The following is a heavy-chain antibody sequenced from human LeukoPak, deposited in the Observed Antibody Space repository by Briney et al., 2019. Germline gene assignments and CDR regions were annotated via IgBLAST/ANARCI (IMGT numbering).Heavy chain of an antibody. CDR2: IKQDGSEK. J-gene: IGHJ4*02. CDR1: GFTFSRSW. CDR3: ARDNPPDY. Sequence: PGGSLRLSCVASGFTFSRSWMSWVRQAPGKGLEWVANIKQDGSEKSYVESVRGRFTISRDNAKNSLYLQLNSLRAEDTALYYCARDNPPDYWGQGTLVTVSS. V-gene: IGHV3-7*03.